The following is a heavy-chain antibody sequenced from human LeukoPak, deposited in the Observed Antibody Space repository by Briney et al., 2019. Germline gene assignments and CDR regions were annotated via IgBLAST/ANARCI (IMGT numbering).Heavy chain of an antibody. D-gene: IGHD1-14*01. CDR2: IYSGGST. CDR3: ARDRAPEYYFDY. J-gene: IGHJ4*02. Sequence: GGSLRLSFAASGFTVSSNYMSWVRQAPGKGLEWVSVIYSGGSTYYADSVKGRFTISRDNSKNTLYLQMNSLRAEDTAVYYCARDRAPEYYFDYWGQGTLVTVSS. CDR1: GFTVSSNY. V-gene: IGHV3-66*01.